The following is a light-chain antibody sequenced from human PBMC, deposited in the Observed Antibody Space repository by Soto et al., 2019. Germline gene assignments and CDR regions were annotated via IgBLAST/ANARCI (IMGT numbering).Light chain of an antibody. CDR3: HQYCSSPPFT. V-gene: IGKV3-20*01. J-gene: IGKJ5*01. CDR1: PSVSSSS. Sequence: SGMSSSVGEKGATISRRALPSVSSSSWAWCHQKPGQAPRLLLFDASSSATSVPDRFSGSGCATNFSLTTISLLPQDFSAYYCHQYCSSPPFTFGQGTRLEIK. CDR2: DAS.